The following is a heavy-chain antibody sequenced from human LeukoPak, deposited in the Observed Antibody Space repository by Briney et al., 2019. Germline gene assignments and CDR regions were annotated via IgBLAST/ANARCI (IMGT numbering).Heavy chain of an antibody. CDR1: GYTFSTYG. V-gene: IGHV1-18*01. D-gene: IGHD6-19*01. CDR3: ARVPSVGVAARDYFEY. J-gene: IGHJ4*02. CDR2: ISPYNGHT. Sequence: GASVKVSCKVSGYTFSTYGISWVRQAPGQRLEWMGWISPYNGHTNYVQKFQGRVTMTTDTSTSTAYMELRSLTSDDTAVYYCARVPSVGVAARDYFEYWGQGTLVTVSS.